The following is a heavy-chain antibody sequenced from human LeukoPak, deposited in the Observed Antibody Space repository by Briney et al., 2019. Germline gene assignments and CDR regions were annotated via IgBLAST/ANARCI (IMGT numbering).Heavy chain of an antibody. CDR3: ARGPMGAMVTDY. J-gene: IGHJ4*02. CDR1: GGSFSGYY. D-gene: IGHD5-18*01. Sequence: SETLSLTCAVSGGSFSGYYWSWIRQPPGKGLEWIGEINHSGSTNYNPSLKSRVTISVDTSKNQFSLKLSSVTAADTAVYYCARGPMGAMVTDYWGQGTLVTVSS. CDR2: INHSGST. V-gene: IGHV4-34*01.